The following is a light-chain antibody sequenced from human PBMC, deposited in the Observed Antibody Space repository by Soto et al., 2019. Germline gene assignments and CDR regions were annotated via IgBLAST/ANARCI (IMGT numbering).Light chain of an antibody. CDR3: SSYTSRSTNV. Sequence: QSALTQPASVSGSPGQSVTISCTGTSSYVGAYNYVSWYQQHPAKVPKLMIYDVSNRPSGVSDRFSGSKSGNTASLTISGLQAEDEADYYCSSYTSRSTNVFGTGTKVTVL. CDR1: SSYVGAYNY. V-gene: IGLV2-14*01. J-gene: IGLJ1*01. CDR2: DVS.